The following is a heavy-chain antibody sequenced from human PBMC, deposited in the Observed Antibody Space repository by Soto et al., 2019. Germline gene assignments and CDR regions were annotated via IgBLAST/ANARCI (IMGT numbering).Heavy chain of an antibody. Sequence: QVQLVQSGAEVKKPGSSVKVSCKASGGTFSSYTISWVRQAPGQGLEWMGRIIPILGIANYAQKFQGRVTITADKSTSTAYMELSSLRSEDTAVYYCARDLTTGGDSRFDYWGQGTLVTVSS. CDR1: GGTFSSYT. CDR2: IIPILGIA. J-gene: IGHJ4*02. V-gene: IGHV1-69*08. D-gene: IGHD4-17*01. CDR3: ARDLTTGGDSRFDY.